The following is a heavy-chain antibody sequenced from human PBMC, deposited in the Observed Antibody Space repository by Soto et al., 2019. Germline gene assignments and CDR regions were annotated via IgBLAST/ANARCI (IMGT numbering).Heavy chain of an antibody. CDR2: INGGYGKT. D-gene: IGHD3-10*01. V-gene: IGHV1-3*01. CDR1: GYNFTNHD. CDR3: ARGPYYEWFGEAFYMDV. J-gene: IGHJ6*03. Sequence: QVQLVQSGAEVKKPGASVKVSCKASGYNFTNHDIHWVRQAPGQGLEWLGWINGGYGKTKYSQKFQGRVTITRDTSASAASMELSSMKSEDTAVYFCARGPYYEWFGEAFYMDVWGKGTTVTVSS.